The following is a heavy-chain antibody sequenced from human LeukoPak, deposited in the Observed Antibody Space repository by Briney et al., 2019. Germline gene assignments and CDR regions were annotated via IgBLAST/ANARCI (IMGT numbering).Heavy chain of an antibody. CDR2: VYYSGST. V-gene: IGHV4-59*08. Sequence: PSETLSLTCTVSGGSISSYYWNWIRQPPGKGLEWIGYVYYSGSTNYNPSLKSRVTISIDTSKNQFSLKLSSVTAADTAVYYCARKDRDWFDPWGQGTLVTVSS. CDR1: GGSISSYY. CDR3: ARKDRDWFDP. J-gene: IGHJ5*02.